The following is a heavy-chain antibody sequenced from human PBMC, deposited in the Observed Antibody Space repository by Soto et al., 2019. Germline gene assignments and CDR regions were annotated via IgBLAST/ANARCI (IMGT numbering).Heavy chain of an antibody. V-gene: IGHV1-18*01. CDR3: ARPTDFYYYALDV. CDR1: GYSFTSFG. Sequence: GGSLNISGKCSGYSFTSFGINWVRQAPGQGLEWMGWISGYNGNTNYAQNLQDRVTMTRDTSTSTAYMELRSLRSDDTAVYYCARPTDFYYYALDVWGQGTTVTVSS. J-gene: IGHJ6*02. CDR2: ISGYNGNT.